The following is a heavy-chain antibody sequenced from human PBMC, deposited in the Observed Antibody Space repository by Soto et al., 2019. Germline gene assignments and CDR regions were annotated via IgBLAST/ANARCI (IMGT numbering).Heavy chain of an antibody. Sequence: GGSLRLSCAASRFSNSWMHWVRQVPGKGLVWVSRINPDGGSTNYADFVKGRFTISRDYATDTVYLQMNSLRAEDTAVYYCARWDIVLMVYAIPPTYYYYGMDVWGQGTTVTVSS. V-gene: IGHV3-74*01. CDR2: INPDGGST. D-gene: IGHD2-8*01. CDR1: RFSNSW. J-gene: IGHJ6*02. CDR3: ARWDIVLMVYAIPPTYYYYGMDV.